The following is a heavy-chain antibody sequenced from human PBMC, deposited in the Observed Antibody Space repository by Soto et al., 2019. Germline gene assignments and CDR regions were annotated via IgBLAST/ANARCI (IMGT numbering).Heavy chain of an antibody. D-gene: IGHD3-10*01. J-gene: IGHJ6*02. Sequence: QVQLVQSGAEVKKPGASVKVSCKASGYTFTSYYMHWVRQAPGQGLEWMGIINPSGGSTSYAQKFPGRVTMTRDTSTSTVYMELSSLRSEDTAVYYCARAKITMVRGVIIMDYYYGMDVWGQGTTVTVSS. V-gene: IGHV1-46*01. CDR2: INPSGGST. CDR3: ARAKITMVRGVIIMDYYYGMDV. CDR1: GYTFTSYY.